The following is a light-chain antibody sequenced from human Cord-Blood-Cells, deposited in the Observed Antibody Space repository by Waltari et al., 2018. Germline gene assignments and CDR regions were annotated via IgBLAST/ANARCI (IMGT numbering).Light chain of an antibody. CDR2: GAS. V-gene: IGKV3-15*01. J-gene: IGKJ5*01. Sequence: EIVMTQSPATLSVSPGDRATLSCRASQSVSSNLAWYQQQPGQAPRLLIYGASTRATGIPARFSGSGSGTEFTLTISSLQSEDFSVYYCPQYKNWPITFGQGTLLEIK. CDR3: PQYKNWPIT. CDR1: QSVSSN.